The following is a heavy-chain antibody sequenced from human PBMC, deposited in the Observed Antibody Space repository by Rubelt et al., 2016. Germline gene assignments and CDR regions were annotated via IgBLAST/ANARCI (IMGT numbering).Heavy chain of an antibody. Sequence: QVQLVQSGAEVKKPGASVKVSCKASGYTFTSYAMHWVRQAPGHRLEWMGWINAGSGNTKYSQKFQGSVTITRAPSASTAYMELSSLRSEDTAVYYSARSKDTAMVTDADWYFDLWGRGTLVTVSS. CDR2: INAGSGNT. J-gene: IGHJ2*01. V-gene: IGHV1-3*01. CDR1: GYTFTSYA. CDR3: ARSKDTAMVTDADWYFDL. D-gene: IGHD5-18*01.